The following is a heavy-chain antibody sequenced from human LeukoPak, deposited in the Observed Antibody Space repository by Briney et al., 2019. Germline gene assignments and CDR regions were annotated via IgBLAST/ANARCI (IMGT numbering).Heavy chain of an antibody. CDR2: IYYSGST. V-gene: IGHV4-39*01. D-gene: IGHD6-6*01. CDR1: GGSIGSISYY. Sequence: PSDTLSLTCTVSGGSIGSISYYWGWIRQPPGKGLEWIGSIYYSGSTYYNPSLKSRVTISVDTSKNQFSLKLSSVTAADTAVYYCARQGVSSDYWGQGTLVAVSS. J-gene: IGHJ4*02. CDR3: ARQGVSSDY.